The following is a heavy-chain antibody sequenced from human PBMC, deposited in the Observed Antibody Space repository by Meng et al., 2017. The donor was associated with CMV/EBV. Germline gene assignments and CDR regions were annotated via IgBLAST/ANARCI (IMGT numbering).Heavy chain of an antibody. CDR2: INPNSGGT. D-gene: IGHD3-3*01. CDR3: AQTYYDFWSGPPYGMDV. CDR1: GYTFTGYY. J-gene: IGHJ6*02. V-gene: IGHV1-2*02. Sequence: ASVKVSCKASGYTFTGYYMHWVRQAPGQGLEWMGWINPNSGGTNYAQKFQGRVTMARDTSISTAYMELRRLRSDDTAVYYCAQTYYDFWSGPPYGMDVWGQGTTVTVSS.